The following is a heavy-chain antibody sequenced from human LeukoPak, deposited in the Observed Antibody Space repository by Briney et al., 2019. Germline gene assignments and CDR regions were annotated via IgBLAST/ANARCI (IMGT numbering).Heavy chain of an antibody. J-gene: IGHJ4*02. V-gene: IGHV3-30*04. CDR2: ISYDGSNK. CDR1: GFTFSSYA. CDR3: AKSQQLVYADYFDY. Sequence: PGRSLRLSCAASGFTFSSYAMHWVRQAPGKGLEWVAVISYDGSNKYYADSVKGRFTISRDNSKNTLYLQMNSLRAEDTAVYYCAKSQQLVYADYFDYWGQGTLVTVSS. D-gene: IGHD6-13*01.